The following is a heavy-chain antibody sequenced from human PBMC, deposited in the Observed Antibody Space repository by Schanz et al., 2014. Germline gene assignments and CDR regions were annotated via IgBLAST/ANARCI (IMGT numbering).Heavy chain of an antibody. V-gene: IGHV1-69*02. Sequence: QVQLVQSGPEVKKPGSSVKVSCKASGDTFRSYTINWVRHAPGQGLEWMGRIIPITGITNYAQKFQGRVTFTADKSTSTAFLEVNSLRSEDTAVYYCARTGYDPSLTHWGQGTRVTVSS. CDR1: GDTFRSYT. CDR3: ARTGYDPSLTH. CDR2: IIPITGIT. D-gene: IGHD5-12*01. J-gene: IGHJ4*02.